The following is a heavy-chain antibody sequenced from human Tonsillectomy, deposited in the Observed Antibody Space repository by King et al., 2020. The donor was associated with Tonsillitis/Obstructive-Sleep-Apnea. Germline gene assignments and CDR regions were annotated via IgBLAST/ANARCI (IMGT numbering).Heavy chain of an antibody. Sequence: ITLKESGPTLVKPTQTLTLTCTFSGFSLSTGGVGVGWIRQPPGKALEWLALIYWDDDKRYSPSLKSRLTITKDTSKNQVVLTMTNMDPVDTAPYYCARGSYDSDAFDIWGQGTMDTVSS. D-gene: IGHD3-10*01. CDR2: IYWDDDK. V-gene: IGHV2-5*02. J-gene: IGHJ3*02. CDR1: GFSLSTGGVG. CDR3: ARGSYDSDAFDI.